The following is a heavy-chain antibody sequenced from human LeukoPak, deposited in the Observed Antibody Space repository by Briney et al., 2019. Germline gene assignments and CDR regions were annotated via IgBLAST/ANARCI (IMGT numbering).Heavy chain of an antibody. V-gene: IGHV3-74*01. CDR1: GFTFSSYW. CDR2: INSDGN. J-gene: IGHJ5*02. Sequence: PGGSLRLSCAASGFTFSSYWMHWVRQAPGKGLVWVSRINSDGNSYADSVKGRFTTSRDNAKNTLYLQMNSLRAEDTAVYYCARRTVTTYGNWFDPWGQGTLVTVSS. CDR3: ARRTVTTYGNWFDP. D-gene: IGHD4-17*01.